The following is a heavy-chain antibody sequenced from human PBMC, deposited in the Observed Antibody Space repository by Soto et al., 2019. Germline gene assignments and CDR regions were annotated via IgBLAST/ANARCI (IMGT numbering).Heavy chain of an antibody. V-gene: IGHV1-69*04. CDR1: GGTFSSYT. Sequence: SVKVSFKASGGTFSSYTISWVRQAPGQGLEWMGRIIPILGIANYAQKFQGRVTITADKSTSTAYMELSSLRSEDTAVYYCARDGTTVTTDFYAFDIWGQGTMVTVS. D-gene: IGHD4-17*01. CDR2: IIPILGIA. CDR3: ARDGTTVTTDFYAFDI. J-gene: IGHJ3*02.